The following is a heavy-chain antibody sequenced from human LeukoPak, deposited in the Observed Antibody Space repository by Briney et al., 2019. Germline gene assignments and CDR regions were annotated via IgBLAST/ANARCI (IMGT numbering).Heavy chain of an antibody. D-gene: IGHD3/OR15-3a*01. J-gene: IGHJ4*02. Sequence: GGSLRLSCSASGFTSSSYAMHWVRQAPGKGLEWGAVISYDGSNKYYADSVKGRFTISRDNSKNTLYLQMNSLRAEDTAVYYCARGGGPGLYYFDYWGQGTLVTVSS. CDR1: GFTSSSYA. CDR2: ISYDGSNK. V-gene: IGHV3-30*04. CDR3: ARGGGPGLYYFDY.